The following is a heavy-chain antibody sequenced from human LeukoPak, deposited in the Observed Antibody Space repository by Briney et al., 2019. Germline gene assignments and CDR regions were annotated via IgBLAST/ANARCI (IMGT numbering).Heavy chain of an antibody. Sequence: GSLSLSCAASGFTFSNLAMHWVRQAPGKGLEWAAVISYDGSDKYYADSVKGRFTISRDNSKITLYLQINSLRAEDTAVYYCARLETRGSAQAGGDYWGQGTLVTVSS. CDR2: ISYDGSDK. CDR3: ARLETRGSAQAGGDY. D-gene: IGHD2-15*01. CDR1: GFTFSNLA. V-gene: IGHV3-30-3*01. J-gene: IGHJ4*02.